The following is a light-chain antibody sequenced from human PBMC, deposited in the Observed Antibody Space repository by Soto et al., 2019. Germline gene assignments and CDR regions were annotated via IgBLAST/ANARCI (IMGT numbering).Light chain of an antibody. Sequence: EIVLTQSPGTLSLSPGERATLSCRASQSVSSSYLAWYQQKPGQAPRLLIYGASSRATGIPDRFSGSGSWTDFTLIISRLEPVDFAVYYFQQYGSSPRTFGQGTKLEIK. V-gene: IGKV3-20*01. J-gene: IGKJ2*01. CDR1: QSVSSSY. CDR2: GAS. CDR3: QQYGSSPRT.